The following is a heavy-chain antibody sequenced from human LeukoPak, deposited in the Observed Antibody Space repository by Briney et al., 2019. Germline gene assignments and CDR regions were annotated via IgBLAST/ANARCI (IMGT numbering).Heavy chain of an antibody. J-gene: IGHJ5*02. CDR2: MYYSGST. CDR1: GGSISSGDYY. D-gene: IGHD3-22*01. CDR3: ARPYYYDSRIDP. Sequence: SQTLSLTCTVSGGSISSGDYYWSWIRQPPGKSLEWIAYMYYSGSTYYNPSLKSRVTMSADTSKNQLSLKLSSVTAADTAVYYCARPYYYDSRIDPWGQGILVTVSS. V-gene: IGHV4-30-4*01.